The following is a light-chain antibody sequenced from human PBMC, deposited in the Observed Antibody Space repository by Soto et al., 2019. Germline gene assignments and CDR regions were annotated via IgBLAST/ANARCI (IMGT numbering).Light chain of an antibody. Sequence: EIVLTQSPGTLSLSPGERATLSCRASQSVSSSYLAWYQQKPGQAPRLLIYGASSRATGIPDRFSGSGSGTDFTLTISRLEPEDFAVYYCQQYNNWPPKTFGQWTKVDIK. J-gene: IGKJ1*01. CDR2: GAS. V-gene: IGKV3-20*01. CDR3: QQYNNWPPKT. CDR1: QSVSSSY.